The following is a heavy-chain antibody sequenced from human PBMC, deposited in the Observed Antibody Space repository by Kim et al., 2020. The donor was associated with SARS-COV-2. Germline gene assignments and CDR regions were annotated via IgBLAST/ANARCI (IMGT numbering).Heavy chain of an antibody. Sequence: TNYNPSLKSRVTISVDKSKNQFSLKLSSVTAAGTAVYYCASLSGYSSRDYCGQGTLVTVSS. D-gene: IGHD6-13*01. J-gene: IGHJ4*02. CDR3: ASLSGYSSRDY. V-gene: IGHV4-4*02. CDR2: T.